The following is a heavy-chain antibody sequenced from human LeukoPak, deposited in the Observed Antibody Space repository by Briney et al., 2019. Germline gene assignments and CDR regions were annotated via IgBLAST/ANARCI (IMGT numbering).Heavy chain of an antibody. CDR3: ARDESPDY. V-gene: IGHV3-30*01. Sequence: GRSLRLSCAASGFTFSRYAMHWVRQAPGKGLEWVAVISYDGNQNYYADSVKGRFTISRDSSKSTLYLQMNSLRVEDTAVYYCARDESPDYWGQGTLVTVSS. CDR2: ISYDGNQN. J-gene: IGHJ4*02. CDR1: GFTFSRYA.